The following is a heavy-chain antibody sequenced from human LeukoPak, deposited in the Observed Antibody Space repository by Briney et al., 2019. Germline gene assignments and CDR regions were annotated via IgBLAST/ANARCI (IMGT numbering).Heavy chain of an antibody. CDR2: ISGSGGST. CDR3: AKAPYYDILTGYCDY. Sequence: GGSLRLSCAASGFTFSSYVMSWVRQAPGKGLGWVSAISGSGGSTYYADSVKGRFTISRDNSKNTLYLQMNSLRAEDTAVYYCAKAPYYDILTGYCDYWGQGTLVTVSS. D-gene: IGHD3-9*01. V-gene: IGHV3-23*01. J-gene: IGHJ4*02. CDR1: GFTFSSYV.